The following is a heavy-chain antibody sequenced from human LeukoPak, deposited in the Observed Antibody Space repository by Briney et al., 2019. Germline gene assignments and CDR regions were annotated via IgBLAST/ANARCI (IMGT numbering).Heavy chain of an antibody. CDR3: ARDQGRGYSYGLDAFDI. V-gene: IGHV4-59*01. J-gene: IGHJ3*02. CDR2: IYYSGST. CDR1: GGSISSYY. D-gene: IGHD5-18*01. Sequence: SETLSLTCTVSGGSISSYYWSWIRQPPGKGLEWIGYIYYSGSTNYNPSLKSRVTISVDTSKNQFSLKLSSVTAADTAVYYCARDQGRGYSYGLDAFDIWGQGTMVTVSS.